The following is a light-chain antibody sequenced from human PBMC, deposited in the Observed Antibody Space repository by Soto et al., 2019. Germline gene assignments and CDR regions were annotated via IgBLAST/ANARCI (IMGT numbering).Light chain of an antibody. V-gene: IGKV1-39*01. CDR1: QSISSF. Sequence: DIQMTQSPSSLSASVGDRVTITCRASQSISSFLNWYQQKPGKAPMLLIYAASSLQSGVPSRFSASRSGTDFTLTISSLQPADFATSYCQQRYSTPETFGQGTKVEIK. J-gene: IGKJ1*01. CDR2: AAS. CDR3: QQRYSTPET.